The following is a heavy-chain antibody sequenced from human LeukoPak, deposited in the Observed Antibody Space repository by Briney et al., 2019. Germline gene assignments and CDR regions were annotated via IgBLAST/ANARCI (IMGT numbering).Heavy chain of an antibody. J-gene: IGHJ4*02. V-gene: IGHV4-39*07. CDR2: IYYSGST. CDR3: ARGITWLPRGYFDY. Sequence: PSETLSLTCTVSGGSISSSSYYWGWIRQPPGKGLEWIGTIYYSGSTYYNPSLKSRVTISVDTSKNQFSLKLSSLTAADTAIYYCARGITWLPRGYFDYWGQGTLVTVSS. CDR1: GGSISSSSYY. D-gene: IGHD5-12*01.